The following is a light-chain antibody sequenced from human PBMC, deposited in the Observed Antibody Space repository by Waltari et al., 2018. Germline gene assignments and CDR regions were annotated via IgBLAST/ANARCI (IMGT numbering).Light chain of an antibody. CDR3: RQYYXWPYT. CDR2: GAS. CDR1: QSVGSR. V-gene: IGKV3-15*01. J-gene: IGKJ2*01. Sequence: EIVMTQSPASXSVSPXERATLSCRASQSVGSRVAWDQQKPGQAPRLLISGASTRATGVPARFSGSGSGTEFTLTISSLQSEDFAVYYCRQYYXWPYTFGQGTKLEI.